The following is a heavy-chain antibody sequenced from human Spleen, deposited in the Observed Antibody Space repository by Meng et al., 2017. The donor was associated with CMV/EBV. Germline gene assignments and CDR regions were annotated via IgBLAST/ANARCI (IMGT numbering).Heavy chain of an antibody. D-gene: IGHD1-26*01. V-gene: IGHV1-8*03. CDR2: MNPITANT. CDR1: GYTFATYD. CDR3: ARGLRGGYWSSELDF. J-gene: IGHJ4*02. Sequence: SGYTFATYDIDWVRQASGQGLEWMGWMNPITANTGYAQTFQGRVTFTRDTSINTAYMELSGLRSDDTAVYYCARGLRGGYWSSELDFWGQGTLVTVSS.